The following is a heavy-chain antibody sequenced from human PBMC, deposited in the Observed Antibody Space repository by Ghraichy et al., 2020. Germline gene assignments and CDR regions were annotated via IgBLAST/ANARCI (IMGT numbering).Heavy chain of an antibody. J-gene: IGHJ6*03. CDR1: GGSFSGYY. Sequence: QTLSLTCAVYGGSFSGYYWSWIRQPPGKGLEWIGEINHSGSTNYNPSLKSRVTISVDTSKNQFSLKLSSVTAADTAVYYCARGATYYYYYYYMDVWGKGTTVTVSS. CDR2: INHSGST. CDR3: ARGATYYYYYYYMDV. V-gene: IGHV4-34*01.